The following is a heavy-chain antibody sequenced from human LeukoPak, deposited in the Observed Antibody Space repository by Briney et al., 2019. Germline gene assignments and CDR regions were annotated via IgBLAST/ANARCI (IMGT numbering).Heavy chain of an antibody. J-gene: IGHJ5*02. V-gene: IGHV1-18*01. Sequence: ASVKVSCQASGYTFISYGINWVRQAPGQGLEWMGWISAYNGNTNYAQKLQGRVTMTTDTSTSTAYMELRSLSSDDTAVYYCARDSRSAYCSNWNWFDPWGQGTLVTVSS. D-gene: IGHD2-15*01. CDR2: ISAYNGNT. CDR3: ARDSRSAYCSNWNWFDP. CDR1: GYTFISYG.